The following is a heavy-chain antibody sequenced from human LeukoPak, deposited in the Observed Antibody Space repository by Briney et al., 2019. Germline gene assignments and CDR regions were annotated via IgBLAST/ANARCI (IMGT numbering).Heavy chain of an antibody. J-gene: IGHJ1*01. D-gene: IGHD2-2*02. CDR1: GYTFTSYG. CDR3: ARDSGDCSSTSCYTPEYFQH. V-gene: IGHV1-18*01. CDR2: ISAYNGNT. Sequence: ASVKVSCKASGYTFTSYGISWVRQAPGQVLEWMGWISAYNGNTNYAQKLQGRVTMTTDTSTSTAYMELRSLRSDDTAVYYCARDSGDCSSTSCYTPEYFQHWGQGTLVTVSS.